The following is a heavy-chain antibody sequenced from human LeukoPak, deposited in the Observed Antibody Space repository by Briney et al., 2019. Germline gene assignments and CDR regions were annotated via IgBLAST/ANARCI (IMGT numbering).Heavy chain of an antibody. D-gene: IGHD2-21*02. Sequence: PSQTLSLTCTVSGGSISSGSYYLSWIRQPAGKGLEWIGRIYTSGSTNYNPSLKSRVTISVDTSKNQFSLKLSSVTAADTAVYYCASGHPLLDYWGQGTLVTVSS. J-gene: IGHJ4*02. CDR3: ASGHPLLDY. CDR1: GGSISSGSYY. CDR2: IYTSGST. V-gene: IGHV4-61*02.